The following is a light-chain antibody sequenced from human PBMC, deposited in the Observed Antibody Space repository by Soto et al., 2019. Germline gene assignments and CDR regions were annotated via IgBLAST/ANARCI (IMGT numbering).Light chain of an antibody. CDR3: SSYTSSSTPDVL. Sequence: QSALTQPASVSGSPGQSITISCTGTSSDVGGYNYVSWYQQHPGKAPKLMIYDVSNRPSGVSKRFSGSKSGNTASLTISGLQAEDEADYYCSSYTSSSTPDVLLGGGTKLSVL. CDR1: SSDVGGYNY. V-gene: IGLV2-14*01. J-gene: IGLJ2*01. CDR2: DVS.